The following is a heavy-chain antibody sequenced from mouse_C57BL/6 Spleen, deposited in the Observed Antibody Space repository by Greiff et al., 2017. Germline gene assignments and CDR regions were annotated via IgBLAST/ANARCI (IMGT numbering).Heavy chain of an antibody. CDR2: INPNNGGT. CDR1: GYTFTDYY. V-gene: IGHV1-26*01. CDR3: ASLYGSPYAMDY. D-gene: IGHD1-1*01. Sequence: VQLQQSGPELVKPGASVKISCKASGYTFTDYYMNWVKQSHGKSLEWIGDINPNNGGTSYNQKFKGKATLTVDKSSSTAYMELRSLTSEDSAVYYCASLYGSPYAMDYWGQGTSVTVSS. J-gene: IGHJ4*01.